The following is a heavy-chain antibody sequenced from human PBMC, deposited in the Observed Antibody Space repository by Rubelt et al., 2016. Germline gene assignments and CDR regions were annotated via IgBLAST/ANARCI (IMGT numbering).Heavy chain of an antibody. Sequence: QVQLVQSGAEVKKPGASVKVSCKASGYSFSTSDINWVRQGTGQGLEWMGRIDPKSGGTSYAQKFQGRVTMTRDTSISTAHMELNRLTSDDTAVYYCARDSRVSFDYWGQGTLVTVSS. CDR1: GYSFSTSD. CDR3: ARDSRVSFDY. D-gene: IGHD2-21*01. V-gene: IGHV1-2*06. J-gene: IGHJ4*02. CDR2: IDPKSGGT.